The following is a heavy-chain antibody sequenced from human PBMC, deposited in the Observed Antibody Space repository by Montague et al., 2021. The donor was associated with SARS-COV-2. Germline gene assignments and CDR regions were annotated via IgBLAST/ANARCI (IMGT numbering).Heavy chain of an antibody. Sequence: SLRLSCAASGFTFSTYNMNWVRQIPGKGLEWLSYISSGSGATFYADAVKGRFTVSRDNAKNSLFLQMNSLRAEDTAVYYCARDQLIWGVPALDVWGQGTMVTVSS. D-gene: IGHD3-10*01. V-gene: IGHV3-48*04. J-gene: IGHJ3*01. CDR3: ARDQLIWGVPALDV. CDR2: ISSGSGAT. CDR1: GFTFSTYN.